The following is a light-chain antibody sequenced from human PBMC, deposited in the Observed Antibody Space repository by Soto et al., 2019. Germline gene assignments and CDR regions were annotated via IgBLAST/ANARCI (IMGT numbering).Light chain of an antibody. CDR1: QSVSSN. V-gene: IGKV3-15*01. CDR3: QQYNNWHLT. J-gene: IGKJ1*01. Sequence: EIVMTQSPATLSVSPGERATLSCRASQSVSSNLAWYQQKPGQAPRLLIYGASTRATGIPARFSGSGYGTEFTLTISSLQSEDFAVYYCQQYNNWHLTFGQGTKVDIK. CDR2: GAS.